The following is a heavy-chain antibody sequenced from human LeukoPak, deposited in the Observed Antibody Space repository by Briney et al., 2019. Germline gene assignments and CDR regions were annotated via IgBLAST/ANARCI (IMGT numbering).Heavy chain of an antibody. CDR3: ARADPVGY. V-gene: IGHV1-2*02. Sequence: GASVKVSCKASGDTLTGSFMHWVRQAPGQGLEWMGWINSNTGGTKFAQKFQGRVTMTRDTSISTAYMELSSLRSDDTAVYYCARADPVGYWGQGTQVTVSS. CDR1: GDTLTGSF. J-gene: IGHJ4*02. CDR2: INSNTGGT.